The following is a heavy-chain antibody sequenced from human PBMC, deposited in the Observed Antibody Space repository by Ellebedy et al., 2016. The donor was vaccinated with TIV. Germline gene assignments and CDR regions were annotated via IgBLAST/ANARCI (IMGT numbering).Heavy chain of an antibody. CDR2: ISSDGSNN. CDR1: GFTFSDCA. CDR3: AKMDHHRSGWFPFDA. J-gene: IGHJ4*02. D-gene: IGHD6-19*01. Sequence: GGSLRLXXAASGFTFSDCAMHWVRQTPGKGLEWVALISSDGSNNYYADSVKGRFTFSRDNSKNTLYLDINTLRPEDTAVYYCAKMDHHRSGWFPFDAWGQGTLVTVSS. V-gene: IGHV3-30*18.